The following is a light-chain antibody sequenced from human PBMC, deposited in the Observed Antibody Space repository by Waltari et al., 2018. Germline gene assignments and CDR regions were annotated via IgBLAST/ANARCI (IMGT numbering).Light chain of an antibody. CDR3: MQATQFPLT. CDR1: QSLVHSDGMTY. V-gene: IGKV2-24*01. CDR2: QIS. Sequence: DVVLTQTPLSSPVTLGQPASISCRSSQSLVHSDGMTYLSWLQQRPGQPPRLLIYQISGRFSGVTDRFSGSGAGTDFTLKISRVEAEDVWVYYCMQATQFPLTFGGGTKVEIK. J-gene: IGKJ4*01.